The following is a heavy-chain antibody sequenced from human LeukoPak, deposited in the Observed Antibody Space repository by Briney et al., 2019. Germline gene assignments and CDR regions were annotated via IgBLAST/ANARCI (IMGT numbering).Heavy chain of an antibody. CDR3: ARGKIQLWAFDY. CDR1: GGSISSGGYS. Sequence: PSETLSLTCAVSGGSISSGGYSWSWIRQPPGKGLEWIGYIYHSGGTYYNPSLKSRVTISVDRSKSQFSLKLSSVTAADTAVYYCARGKIQLWAFDYWGQGTLVTVSS. CDR2: IYHSGGT. D-gene: IGHD5-18*01. V-gene: IGHV4-30-2*01. J-gene: IGHJ4*02.